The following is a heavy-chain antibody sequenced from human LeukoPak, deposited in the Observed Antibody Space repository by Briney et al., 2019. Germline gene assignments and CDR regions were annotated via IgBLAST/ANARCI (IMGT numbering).Heavy chain of an antibody. Sequence: ASVKVSFKASGYTFTIYYMHWVRQAPGQGLEWMGLINPSGGSTSYAQKFQGRVTMTRDTSTSTVYMELSSLRSEDTAVYYCARGGEVGIAVAGVIYYYYYYGMDVWGKGTTVTVSS. CDR1: GYTFTIYY. J-gene: IGHJ6*04. D-gene: IGHD6-19*01. V-gene: IGHV1-46*01. CDR3: ARGGEVGIAVAGVIYYYYYYGMDV. CDR2: INPSGGST.